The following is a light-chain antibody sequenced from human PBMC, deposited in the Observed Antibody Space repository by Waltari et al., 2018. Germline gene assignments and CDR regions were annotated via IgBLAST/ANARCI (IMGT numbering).Light chain of an antibody. V-gene: IGLV2-23*02. CDR2: EVT. Sequence: QSALTQPASVSGSPGMSLTISCNGTRLAVVSYHLVSWYQQHPGKAPQLIIFEVTKRPSGVSDRFSGSKSDNTASLTISGLQAEDEADYFCCSYAGTSTMVFGGGTKLTVL. CDR1: RLAVVSYHL. CDR3: CSYAGTSTMV. J-gene: IGLJ3*02.